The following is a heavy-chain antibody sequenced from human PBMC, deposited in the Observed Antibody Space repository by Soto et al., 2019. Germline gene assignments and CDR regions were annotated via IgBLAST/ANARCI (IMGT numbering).Heavy chain of an antibody. V-gene: IGHV4-34*01. CDR3: ARRHDFSRGYSRNYYYYGMDV. CDR1: GGCLSGYY. D-gene: IGHD3-3*01. Sequence: ETLSLTCAVYGGCLSGYYWGWIRQPPGKGLEWIGEINHSGSTNYNPSLKGRVTISVDTSKNQFSLKLSSVTAADTAVYYCARRHDFSRGYSRNYYYYGMDVWGQGTTVTVSS. J-gene: IGHJ6*02. CDR2: INHSGST.